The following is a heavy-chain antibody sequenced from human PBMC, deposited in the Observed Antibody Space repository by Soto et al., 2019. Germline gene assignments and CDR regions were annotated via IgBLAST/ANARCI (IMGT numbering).Heavy chain of an antibody. CDR3: ARSTGPTDLRPFDY. CDR2: IYSGGST. Sequence: PGGSLRLSCAASGFTVSSNYMSWVRQAPGKGLEWVSVIYSGGSTYYADSVKGRFTISRDNSKNTLYLQMNSLRAEDAAVYYCARSTGPTDLRPFDYWGQGTLVTVSS. J-gene: IGHJ4*02. CDR1: GFTVSSNY. V-gene: IGHV3-53*01.